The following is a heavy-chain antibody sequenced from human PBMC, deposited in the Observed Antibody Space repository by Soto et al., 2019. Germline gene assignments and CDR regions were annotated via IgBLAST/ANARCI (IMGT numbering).Heavy chain of an antibody. CDR2: INHSGST. J-gene: IGHJ6*02. Sequence: SETLSLTCAVYGGSFSGYYWSWIRQPPGKGLEWIGEINHSGSTNYNPSLKSRVTISVDTSKNQFSLKLSSVTAADTAVYYRARVDGGSYYFHYYYGMDVWGQGTTVTVSS. CDR1: GGSFSGYY. D-gene: IGHD1-26*01. V-gene: IGHV4-34*01. CDR3: ARVDGGSYYFHYYYGMDV.